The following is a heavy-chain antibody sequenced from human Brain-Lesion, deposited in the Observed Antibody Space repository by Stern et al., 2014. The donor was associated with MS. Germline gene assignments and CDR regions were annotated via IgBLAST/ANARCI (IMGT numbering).Heavy chain of an antibody. CDR1: GGSITSSSYY. J-gene: IGHJ4*02. D-gene: IGHD1-26*01. V-gene: IGHV4-39*01. CDR3: VRPDIMGTIWN. Sequence: QVQLQESGPGLVKPSETLSLTCTVSGGSITSSSYYWGWIRQPPGRGLEYIGTVYYTGSTFYDPSLQSRVTISVDTSKNQVALKLPAGTAADTAVYYCVRPDIMGTIWNWGQGTLVTVSS. CDR2: VYYTGST.